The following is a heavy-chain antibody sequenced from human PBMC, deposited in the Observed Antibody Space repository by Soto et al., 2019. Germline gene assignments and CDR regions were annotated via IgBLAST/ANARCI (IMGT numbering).Heavy chain of an antibody. V-gene: IGHV3-33*08. CDR2: LCYHGSDK. J-gene: IGHJ4*02. CDR1: GITFSSYG. D-gene: IGHD3-3*01. Sequence: GGSQRLSCAASGITFSSYGIHWVSHDPGEGLEWEAALCYHGSDKFYADSVKGRFTISRDHSKNALYLQMNSLRAEDTAVYYWARDHEGQSGNFIFENGSQGA. CDR3: ARDHEGQSGNFIFEN.